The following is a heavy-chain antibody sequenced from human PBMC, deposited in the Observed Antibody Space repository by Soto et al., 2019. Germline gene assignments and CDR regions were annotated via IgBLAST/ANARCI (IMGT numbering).Heavy chain of an antibody. CDR1: GGTFSSHA. D-gene: IGHD3-10*01. CDR2: IIPITETP. Sequence: QVQLVQSGAEVKKPGSSVKVSCKVSGGTFSSHAINWLRQAPGQGFEWMGVIIPITETPNNAEKFQGRVTITADKSTTTVDMELSSLTFDDTAVYFCARGNKGPGHYGPGSQGWYGPWGQGTLVTVSS. V-gene: IGHV1-69*06. J-gene: IGHJ5*02. CDR3: ARGNKGPGHYGPGSQGWYGP.